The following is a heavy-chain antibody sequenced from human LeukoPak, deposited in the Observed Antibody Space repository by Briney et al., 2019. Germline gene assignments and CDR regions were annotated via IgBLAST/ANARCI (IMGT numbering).Heavy chain of an antibody. J-gene: IGHJ3*02. D-gene: IGHD3-10*01. Sequence: QTGGSLRLSCAASGFTFSTYWMSWVRQAPGKGLEWVANIKPDGSEKSYVDSVKGRFTISRDNAKNSLYLQMNSLRAEDTAVYYCARSGIVDAFDIWGQGTMVTVSS. CDR3: ARSGIVDAFDI. CDR1: GFTFSTYW. CDR2: IKPDGSEK. V-gene: IGHV3-7*01.